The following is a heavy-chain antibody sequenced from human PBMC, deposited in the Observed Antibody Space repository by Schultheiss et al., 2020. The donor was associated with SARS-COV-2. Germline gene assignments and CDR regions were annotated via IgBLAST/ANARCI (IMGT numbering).Heavy chain of an antibody. D-gene: IGHD6-13*01. CDR1: GFTFSSYA. V-gene: IGHV3-30*04. Sequence: GGSLRLSCAASGFTFSSYAMSWVRQAPGKGLEWVAVISSDGSDKFYADSVKGRFTISRDNSKNTLYLQMNSLRAEDTAVYYCASTQDPYSTPFDYWGQGTLVTVSS. CDR2: ISSDGSDK. CDR3: ASTQDPYSTPFDY. J-gene: IGHJ4*02.